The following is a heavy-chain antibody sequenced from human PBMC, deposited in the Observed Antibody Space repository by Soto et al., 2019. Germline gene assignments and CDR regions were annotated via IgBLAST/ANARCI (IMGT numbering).Heavy chain of an antibody. J-gene: IGHJ6*03. V-gene: IGHV1-8*01. D-gene: IGHD1-1*01. CDR3: ARGKQHRYYYYYMDV. Sequence: QVQLVQSGAEVKKPGASVKVSCKASGYTFTSYDINWVRQATGQGLEWMGWMNPNSGNTGYAQKFQGRVTMARNTSIRTAYMELSSLRSEDTAVYYCARGKQHRYYYYYMDVWGKGTTVTVSS. CDR1: GYTFTSYD. CDR2: MNPNSGNT.